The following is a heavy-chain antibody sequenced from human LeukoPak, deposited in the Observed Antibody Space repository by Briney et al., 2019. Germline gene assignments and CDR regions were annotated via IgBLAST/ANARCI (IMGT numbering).Heavy chain of an antibody. CDR3: AIIVVVVAATGPVDY. V-gene: IGHV3-48*04. J-gene: IGHJ4*02. CDR2: ISSSSNTK. Sequence: PGGSLRLSCAASGFIFSSHSMNWVRQAPGKGLEWVSCISSSSNTKYYADSVKGRFTISRDNAKNSLYLQMNSLRAEDTAVYYCAIIVVVVAATGPVDYWGQGTLVTVSS. CDR1: GFIFSSHS. D-gene: IGHD2-15*01.